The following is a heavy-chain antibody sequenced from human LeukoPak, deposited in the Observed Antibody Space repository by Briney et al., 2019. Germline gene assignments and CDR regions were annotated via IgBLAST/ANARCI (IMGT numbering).Heavy chain of an antibody. CDR2: INGVGSNT. J-gene: IGHJ3*02. Sequence: GGSLRLSCAASGFTFSIYGMHWVRQAPGKGLEWVSPINGVGSNTCYADSLKGRFTISRDNSRSTLFLQVSSLRDEDTAIYYCAEVYGDYVFAFDIWGQGTMVTVSS. D-gene: IGHD4-17*01. CDR1: GFTFSIYG. V-gene: IGHV3-23*01. CDR3: AEVYGDYVFAFDI.